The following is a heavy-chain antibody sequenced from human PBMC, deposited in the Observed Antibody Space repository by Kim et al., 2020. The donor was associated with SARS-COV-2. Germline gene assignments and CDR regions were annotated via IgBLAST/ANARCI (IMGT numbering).Heavy chain of an antibody. J-gene: IGHJ4*02. CDR2: IDPSDSYT. CDR1: GYSFTSYW. D-gene: IGHD6-13*01. CDR3: ARRPGYSSSWYPTHVDDY. Sequence: GESLKISCKGSGYSFTSYWISWVRQMPGKGLEWMGRIDPSDSYTNYSPSFQGHVTISADKSISTAYLQWSSLKASDTAMYYCARRPGYSSSWYPTHVDDYWGQGTLVTVSS. V-gene: IGHV5-10-1*01.